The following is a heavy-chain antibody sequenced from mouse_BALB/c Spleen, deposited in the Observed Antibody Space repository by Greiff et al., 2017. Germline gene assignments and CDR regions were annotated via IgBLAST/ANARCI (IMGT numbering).Heavy chain of an antibody. D-gene: IGHD4-1*01. J-gene: IGHJ3*01. Sequence: EVQRVESGGGLVQPGGSRKLSCAASGFTFSSFGMHWVRQAPEKGLEWVAYISSGSSTIYYADTVKGRFTISRDNPKNTLFLQMTSLRSEDTAMYYCARSGGNWGFAYWGQGTLVTVSA. CDR2: ISSGSSTI. CDR1: GFTFSSFG. V-gene: IGHV5-17*02. CDR3: ARSGGNWGFAY.